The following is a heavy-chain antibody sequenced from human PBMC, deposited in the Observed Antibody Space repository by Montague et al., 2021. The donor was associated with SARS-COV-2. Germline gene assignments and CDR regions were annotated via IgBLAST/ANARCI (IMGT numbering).Heavy chain of an antibody. Sequence: SETLSLTCAVYGGSFSGYYWSWIRQPPGKGLEWIGEINHSGSTNYNPSLKSRVTISVDTSKNQFSLKLSSVTAADTAVYYCARVRAVPAAMRIFSLGRSYDGMDVWGQGTTVTVSS. CDR3: ARVRAVPAAMRIFSLGRSYDGMDV. J-gene: IGHJ6*02. V-gene: IGHV4-34*01. CDR1: GGSFSGYY. CDR2: INHSGST. D-gene: IGHD2-2*01.